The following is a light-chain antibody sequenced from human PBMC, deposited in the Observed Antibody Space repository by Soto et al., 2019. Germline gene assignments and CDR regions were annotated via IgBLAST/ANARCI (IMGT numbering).Light chain of an antibody. CDR2: GAS. V-gene: IGKV3-15*01. CDR1: QSVSSD. Sequence: EIVMTQSPSTLSVSPGERATLSCRASQSVSSDLAWYQQKPGQSPRLLIYGASTRATGIPARYSGSGSGTEFTLTISSLQSADFEVYYCQQYTNWPLIFGQGTRLEIK. J-gene: IGKJ5*01. CDR3: QQYTNWPLI.